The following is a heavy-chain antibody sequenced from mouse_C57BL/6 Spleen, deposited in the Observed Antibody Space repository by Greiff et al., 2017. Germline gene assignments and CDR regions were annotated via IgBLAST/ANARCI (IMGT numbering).Heavy chain of an antibody. J-gene: IGHJ4*01. CDR2: INPNNGGT. D-gene: IGHD2-2*01. Sequence: EVQLQQSGPELVKPGASVTMSCKASGYTFTDYNMHWVKQSHGKSLEWIGYINPNNGGTSYNQKFKGKATLTVNKSSSTAYMELRSLTSEDSACYYCARCPYGFYAMDYWGQGTSVTVSS. CDR3: ARCPYGFYAMDY. V-gene: IGHV1-22*01. CDR1: GYTFTDYN.